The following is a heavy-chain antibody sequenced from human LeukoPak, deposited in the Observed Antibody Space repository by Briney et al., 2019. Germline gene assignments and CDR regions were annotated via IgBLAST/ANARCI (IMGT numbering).Heavy chain of an antibody. V-gene: IGHV3-30*02. CDR2: IRYDGSNK. D-gene: IGHD5-24*01. CDR3: AKGGEMATMNAFDI. Sequence: GGSLRLSCAASGFSFNNYGMHWVRQAPGKGLEWVAFIRYDGSNKYYADSVKGRFTISRDNSKNTLYLQMNSLRAEDTAVYYCAKGGEMATMNAFDIWGQGTMVTVSS. J-gene: IGHJ3*02. CDR1: GFSFNNYG.